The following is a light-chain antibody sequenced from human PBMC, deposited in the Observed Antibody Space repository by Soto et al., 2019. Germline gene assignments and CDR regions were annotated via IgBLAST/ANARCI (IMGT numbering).Light chain of an antibody. CDR1: QSVSSSY. Sequence: EIVLTQSPGTLSLSPGERATLSCRASQSVSSSYLAWYQQKPGQAPRLLIYGASSRATGIPDRFSGSGSGTDFTLTLSRLEPEDFAVYYCQQYGSLPQLTFGGGTKVEIK. CDR2: GAS. CDR3: QQYGSLPQLT. J-gene: IGKJ4*01. V-gene: IGKV3-20*01.